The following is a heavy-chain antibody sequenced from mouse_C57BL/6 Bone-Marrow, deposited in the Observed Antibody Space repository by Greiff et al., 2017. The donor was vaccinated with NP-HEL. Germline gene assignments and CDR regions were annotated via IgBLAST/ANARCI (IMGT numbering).Heavy chain of an antibody. V-gene: IGHV5-6*02. CDR1: GFTFSSYG. J-gene: IGHJ4*01. CDR2: ISSGGSYT. Sequence: DVMLVESGGDLVKPGGSLKLSCAASGFTFSSYGMSWVRQTPDKRLEWVATISSGGSYTYYPDSVKGRFTISRDNATTTLYLQMSSLKSKDTAMYYCARHDPLCITTVVLHYYAMDYWGQGTSVTVSS. D-gene: IGHD1-1*01. CDR3: ARHDPLCITTVVLHYYAMDY.